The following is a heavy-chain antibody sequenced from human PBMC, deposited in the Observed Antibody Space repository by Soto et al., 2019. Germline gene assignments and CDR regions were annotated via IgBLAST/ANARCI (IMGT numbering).Heavy chain of an antibody. CDR3: ARVNYSGSGGYCEWFDY. D-gene: IGHD3-10*01. CDR2: IYYSGST. CDR1: GGSISSGGYY. V-gene: IGHV4-31*03. Sequence: QVQLQESGPGLVKPSQTLSLTCTVSGGSISSGGYYWSWIRQHPGKGLEWIGNIYYSGSTYYNPSLKSRVSVSVDTSKNQFDLKLSSVTAADTAVYYCARVNYSGSGGYCEWFDYWGQGTLVTVSS. J-gene: IGHJ4*02.